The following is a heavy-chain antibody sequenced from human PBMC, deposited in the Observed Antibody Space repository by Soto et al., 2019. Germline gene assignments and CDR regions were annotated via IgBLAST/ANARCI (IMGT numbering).Heavy chain of an antibody. Sequence: GASVKVSCKASGGTFSSYAISWVRQAPGQGLEWMGGIIPIFGTANYAQKFQGRVTITADESTSTAYMELSSLRSEDTAVYYCASLMGPETMVRGVIITSWFDPWGQGTLVTVSS. J-gene: IGHJ5*02. D-gene: IGHD3-10*01. CDR2: IIPIFGTA. CDR1: GGTFSSYA. V-gene: IGHV1-69*13. CDR3: ASLMGPETMVRGVIITSWFDP.